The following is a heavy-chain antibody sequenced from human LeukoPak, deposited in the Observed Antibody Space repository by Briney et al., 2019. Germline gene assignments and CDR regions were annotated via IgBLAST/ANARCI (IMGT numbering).Heavy chain of an antibody. J-gene: IGHJ4*02. V-gene: IGHV4-34*01. CDR3: ARLYGNFQNYYDY. Sequence: ESSETLSLTCAVYGGSFSGYYWSWIRQPPGKGLEWIGEINHSGSTNYNPSLKSRVTISVDTSKNQFSLKLRSVTAADTAMFYCARLYGNFQNYYDYWGQGTLVAVSS. CDR1: GGSFSGYY. D-gene: IGHD1-7*01. CDR2: INHSGST.